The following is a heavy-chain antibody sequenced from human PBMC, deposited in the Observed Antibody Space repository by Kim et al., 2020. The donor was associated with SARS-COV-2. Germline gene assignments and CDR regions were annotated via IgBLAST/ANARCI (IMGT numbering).Heavy chain of an antibody. Sequence: SVKVSCKASGGTFSSYAISWVRQAPGQGLEWMGGIIPIFGTANYAQKFQGRVTITADESTSTAYMELSSLRSEDTAVYYCARDSLTPRFGPYYYYGMDVWGQGTTVTVSS. V-gene: IGHV1-69*13. J-gene: IGHJ6*02. CDR3: ARDSLTPRFGPYYYYGMDV. D-gene: IGHD3-16*01. CDR2: IIPIFGTA. CDR1: GGTFSSYA.